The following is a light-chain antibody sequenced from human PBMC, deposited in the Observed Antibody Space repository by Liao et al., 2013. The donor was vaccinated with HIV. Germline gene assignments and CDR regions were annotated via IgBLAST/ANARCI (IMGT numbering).Light chain of an antibody. CDR3: QAWDSSTAV. CDR2: QDS. J-gene: IGLJ2*01. CDR1: KLGNKY. V-gene: IGLV3-1*01. Sequence: SYELTQPPSVSVSPGQTASITCSGDKLGNKYVCWYQQKPGQSPVLVIYQDSNRPSGIPERFSGSSSGNTATLTISGTQALDEADYFCQAWDSSTAVFGGGTRLTVL.